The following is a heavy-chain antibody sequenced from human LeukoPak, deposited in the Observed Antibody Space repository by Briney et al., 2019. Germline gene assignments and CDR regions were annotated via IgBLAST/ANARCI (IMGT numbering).Heavy chain of an antibody. CDR3: ATSIMPRTVIIFGIYYLDC. CDR1: GYTFTGYY. V-gene: IGHV1-2*02. CDR2: INPNSGGT. J-gene: IGHJ4*02. Sequence: ASVKVSCKASGYTFTGYYMHWVRQAHGQGLEWVGWINPNSGGTNYAQKFQGRVTITADESTSTAYMELSRLRSDDTAVYYCATSIMPRTVIIFGIYYLDCWGQGTLVSVCS. D-gene: IGHD3-10*01.